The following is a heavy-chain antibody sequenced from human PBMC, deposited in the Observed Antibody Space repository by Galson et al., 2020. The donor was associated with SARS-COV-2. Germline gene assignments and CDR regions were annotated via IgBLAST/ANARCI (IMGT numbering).Heavy chain of an antibody. J-gene: IGHJ4*02. V-gene: IGHV3-7*01. D-gene: IGHD5-12*01. CDR3: ARDQDGYNDF. Sequence: GESLKISCAASGFTFSSYWMSWVRQAPGTGLQWVANIKQDGSDRYYVDSVKGRFTISSDNAKNSVFLQMNSLRAEDTAVYYCARDQDGYNDFWGQGTLVTVSS. CDR1: GFTFSSYW. CDR2: IKQDGSDR.